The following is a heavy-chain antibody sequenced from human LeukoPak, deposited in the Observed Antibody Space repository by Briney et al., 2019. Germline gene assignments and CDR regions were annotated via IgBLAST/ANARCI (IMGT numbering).Heavy chain of an antibody. D-gene: IGHD1-26*01. CDR2: IYSGGST. Sequence: GGSLRLSCAASGFTVSSNYMSWVRQAPGKGLEWVSVIYSGGSTYYADSVKGRFTISRDNSKNTLYLQMNSLRAEDTAVYYCARDMKWELRGDPSNAFDIWGQGTMVTVSS. V-gene: IGHV3-66*01. CDR3: ARDMKWELRGDPSNAFDI. CDR1: GFTVSSNY. J-gene: IGHJ3*02.